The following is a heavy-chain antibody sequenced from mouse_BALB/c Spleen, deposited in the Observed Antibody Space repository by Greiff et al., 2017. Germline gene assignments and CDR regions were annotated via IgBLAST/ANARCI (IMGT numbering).Heavy chain of an antibody. CDR1: GYTFTDYA. J-gene: IGHJ4*01. D-gene: IGHD1-2*01. CDR3: ARTAMGYAMDY. CDR2: ISIYYDNT. V-gene: IGHV1-67*01. Sequence: VQLQQSGPELVRPGESVKISCKGSGYTFTDYAMHWVKQSQAKSLEWMGVISIYYDNTNYNQKFKGKATMTVDKSSSTAYMELARLTSEDSAIYYCARTAMGYAMDYWGQGTSVTVSS.